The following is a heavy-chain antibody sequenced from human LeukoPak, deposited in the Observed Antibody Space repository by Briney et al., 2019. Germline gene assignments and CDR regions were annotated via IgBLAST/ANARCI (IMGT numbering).Heavy chain of an antibody. J-gene: IGHJ3*02. D-gene: IGHD1-1*01. CDR3: AREYNWRRAFDI. CDR2: IIPIFGTA. CDR1: GGTFSSYA. Sequence: SVKVTCKASGGTFSSYAISWVRQAPGQGLEWMGGIIPIFGTANYAQKFQGRVTITADESTSTAYMELSSLRSEDTAVYYCAREYNWRRAFDIWGQGTMVTVSS. V-gene: IGHV1-69*13.